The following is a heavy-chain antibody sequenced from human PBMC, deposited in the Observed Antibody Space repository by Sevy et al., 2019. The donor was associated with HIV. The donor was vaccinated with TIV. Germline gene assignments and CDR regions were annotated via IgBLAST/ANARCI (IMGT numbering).Heavy chain of an antibody. CDR3: ARHSHGSGTYYVPFDS. J-gene: IGHJ4*02. CDR2: VYHSGTA. Sequence: SETLSLTCAVSGYSITSGFLWGWIRQPPGKGLEWIGSVYHSGTAYNNPSVNSRVIVSVDTSKNQFSLKLNSVTAADTAVYYCARHSHGSGTYYVPFDSWGQGTLLTVSS. V-gene: IGHV4-38-2*01. D-gene: IGHD3-10*01. CDR1: GYSITSGFL.